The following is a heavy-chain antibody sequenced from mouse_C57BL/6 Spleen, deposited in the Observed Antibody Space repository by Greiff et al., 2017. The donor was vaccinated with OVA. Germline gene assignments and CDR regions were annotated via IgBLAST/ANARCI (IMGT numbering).Heavy chain of an antibody. D-gene: IGHD1-1*01. CDR2: ISDGGSYT. J-gene: IGHJ1*03. Sequence: DVQLVESGGGLVKPGGSLKLSCAASGFTFSSYAMSWVRQTPEKRLEWVATISDGGSYTYYPDNVKGRFTISRDNAKNNLYLQMSHLKSEDTAMYYCAREDYGSSYYFDVWGTGTTVTVSS. CDR1: GFTFSSYA. V-gene: IGHV5-4*01. CDR3: AREDYGSSYYFDV.